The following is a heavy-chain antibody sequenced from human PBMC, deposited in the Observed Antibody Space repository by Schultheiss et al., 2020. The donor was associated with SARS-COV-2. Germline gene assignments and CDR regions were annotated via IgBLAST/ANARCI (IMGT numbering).Heavy chain of an antibody. CDR1: NYTFTDYG. J-gene: IGHJ5*02. D-gene: IGHD7-27*01. CDR2: ISADNGKT. Sequence: ASVKVSCKASNYTFTDYGVSWVRQAPGQGLEWMGWISADNGKTKYAQRLQDRVTMTKDTSTSTVYMELRSLRSDDMGVYYCAIGLGWFDPWGQGTLVTVSS. CDR3: AIGLGWFDP. V-gene: IGHV1-18*03.